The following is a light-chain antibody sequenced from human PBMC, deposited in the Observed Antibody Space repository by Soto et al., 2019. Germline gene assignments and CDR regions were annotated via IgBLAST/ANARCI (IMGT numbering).Light chain of an antibody. J-gene: IGLJ1*01. CDR2: DVS. CDR3: CSYAGSYTYV. CDR1: SSDVGGYNY. V-gene: IGLV2-11*01. Sequence: QSALTQPRSVSGSPGQSVTISCTGTSSDVGGYNYVSWYQQHPGKAPKLIMYDVSKRPSGVPDRFSGSQSGKTASLTISGLQAEDEAEYYCCSYAGSYTYVFGTETKLTVL.